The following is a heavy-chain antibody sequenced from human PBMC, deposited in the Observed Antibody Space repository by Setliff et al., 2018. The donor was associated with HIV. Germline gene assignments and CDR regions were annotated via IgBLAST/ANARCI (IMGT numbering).Heavy chain of an antibody. D-gene: IGHD1-1*01. CDR1: GFTFSTSE. CDR2: ISGSGSTI. CDR3: VRDHRPSNNNWHHWFDP. V-gene: IGHV3-48*03. J-gene: IGHJ5*02. Sequence: GGSLRLSCAASGFTFSTSEMNWVRQAPGKGLEWVSYISGSGSTIYYADSVKVRFTISRDNSKNSLNLQMNSLRAEDTAVYYCVRDHRPSNNNWHHWFDPWGQGTLVTVSS.